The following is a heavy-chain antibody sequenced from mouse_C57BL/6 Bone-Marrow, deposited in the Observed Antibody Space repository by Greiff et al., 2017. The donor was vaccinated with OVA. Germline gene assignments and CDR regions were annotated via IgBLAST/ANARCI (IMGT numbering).Heavy chain of an antibody. CDR2: IDPSDSYT. CDR1: GYTFTSYW. CDR3: ARYGTKVVARNFDV. D-gene: IGHD1-1*01. J-gene: IGHJ1*03. V-gene: IGHV1-69*01. Sequence: QVQLQQPGAELVMPGASVKLSCKASGYTFTSYWMHWVKQRPGQGLEWIGEIDPSDSYTNYNQKFKGKSTLTVDKSSSTADMQLSSLTSEDSAVYYSARYGTKVVARNFDVWGTGTTVTVSS.